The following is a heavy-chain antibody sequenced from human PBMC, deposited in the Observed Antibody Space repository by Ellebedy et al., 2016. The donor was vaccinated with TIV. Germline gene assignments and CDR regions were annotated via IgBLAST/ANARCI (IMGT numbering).Heavy chain of an antibody. CDR3: VGNHYDSSGHFFYYGVDV. Sequence: ASVKVSCRVSGFTLSEISVHWVRQTPGKGLEWMGNFDPEDGEAIYAQKFQGRLTMTEDPSTLTAYMELSSLTSEDTAVYFCVGNHYDSSGHFFYYGVDVWGQGTTVIVSS. CDR1: GFTLSEIS. D-gene: IGHD3-22*01. CDR2: FDPEDGEA. V-gene: IGHV1-24*01. J-gene: IGHJ6*02.